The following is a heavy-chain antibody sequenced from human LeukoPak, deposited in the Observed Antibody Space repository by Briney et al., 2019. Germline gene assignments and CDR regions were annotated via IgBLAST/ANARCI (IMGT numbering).Heavy chain of an antibody. CDR2: MNPNSGNT. J-gene: IGHJ6*02. CDR3: ARGGAGVVTPPLYYYYYGMDV. CDR1: GYTFTSYD. Sequence: ASVKVSCKASGYTFTSYDINWVRQATGQGLEWMGWMNPNSGNTGYAQKFQGRVTMTRNTSISTAYMELSSLRSEDTAVYYCARGGAGVVTPPLYYYYYGMDVWGQGTTVTVSS. D-gene: IGHD4-23*01. V-gene: IGHV1-8*01.